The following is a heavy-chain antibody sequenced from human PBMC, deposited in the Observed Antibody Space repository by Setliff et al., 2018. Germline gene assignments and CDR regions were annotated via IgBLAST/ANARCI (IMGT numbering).Heavy chain of an antibody. CDR3: ARVPQEALYYYDRGNYFDY. D-gene: IGHD3-22*01. V-gene: IGHV1-2*02. CDR1: GFSFTDYL. Sequence: ASVKVSCKASGFSFTDYLMNWMRQAPEQGLEWMGRINLNTGNIFYAQEFQGRVTLTRDTSTSTAYMELTGLRYDDTAVYYCARVPQEALYYYDRGNYFDYWGQGTLVTVSS. J-gene: IGHJ4*02. CDR2: INLNTGNI.